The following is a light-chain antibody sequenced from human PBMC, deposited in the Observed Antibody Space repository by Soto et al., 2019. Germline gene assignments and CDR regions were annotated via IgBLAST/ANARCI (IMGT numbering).Light chain of an antibody. J-gene: IGLJ2*01. Sequence: QPVLTQSSSVSASLGSSVKLTCTLSSGHTTYIIAWHQQRPGKAPRYLMKLERSGAYNKGSGIPDRFSGSSSGGDRFLTISNLQFEDEADYYCETWEDNIRVFGEGTQLTVL. CDR2: LERSGAY. V-gene: IGLV4-60*02. CDR3: ETWEDNIRV. CDR1: SGHTTYI.